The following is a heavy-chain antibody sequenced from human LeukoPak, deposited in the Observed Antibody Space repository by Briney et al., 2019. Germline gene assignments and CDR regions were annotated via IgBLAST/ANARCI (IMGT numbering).Heavy chain of an antibody. D-gene: IGHD6-13*01. CDR3: ARVALGIAAAGTAGYYYYMDV. J-gene: IGHJ6*03. CDR1: GGSISSYY. Sequence: SETLSLTCTVSGGSISSYYWSWIRQPPGKGLEWIGYIYYSGSTNYNPSLKSRVTISVDTSKNQFSLKLSSVTAADTAVYYCARVALGIAAAGTAGYYYYMDVWGKGTTVTVSS. CDR2: IYYSGST. V-gene: IGHV4-59*01.